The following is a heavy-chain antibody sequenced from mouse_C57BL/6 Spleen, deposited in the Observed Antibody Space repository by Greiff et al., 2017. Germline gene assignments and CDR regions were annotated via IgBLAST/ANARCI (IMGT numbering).Heavy chain of an antibody. D-gene: IGHD1-1*01. V-gene: IGHV8-12*01. Sequence: QVTLKVSGPGILQSSQTLSLTCSFSGFSLSTSGMGVSWIRQPSGKGLEWLAHIYWDDDKSYNPSLKSRLTISKDTSRNQVFLKITSVDTADTATYYCARSGYYGRRGDYFDYWGQGTTLTVSS. CDR2: IYWDDDK. CDR3: ARSGYYGRRGDYFDY. CDR1: GFSLSTSGMG. J-gene: IGHJ2*01.